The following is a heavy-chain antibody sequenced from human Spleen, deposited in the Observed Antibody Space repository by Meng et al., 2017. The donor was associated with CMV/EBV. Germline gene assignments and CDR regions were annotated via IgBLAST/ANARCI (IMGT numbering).Heavy chain of an antibody. CDR2: ISSSSSYI. J-gene: IGHJ4*02. D-gene: IGHD3-3*01. V-gene: IGHV3-21*01. Sequence: ISFVRQAPGKCLERVSSISSSSSYIYYADSVKGRFTISRDNAKNSLYLQMNSLRAEDTAVYYCARSPINYDFWSGSSSGLDYWGQGTLVTVSS. CDR3: ARSPINYDFWSGSSSGLDY.